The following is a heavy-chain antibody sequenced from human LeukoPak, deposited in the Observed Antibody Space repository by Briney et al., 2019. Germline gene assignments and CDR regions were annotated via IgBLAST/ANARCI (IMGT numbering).Heavy chain of an antibody. D-gene: IGHD3-22*01. CDR3: ARPYYYDSRIDP. CDR2: MYYSGST. V-gene: IGHV4-30-4*01. J-gene: IGHJ5*02. CDR1: GGSISSGDYC. Sequence: ASETLSLTCTVSGGSISSGDYCWSWIRHPPGKGLEWIAYMYYSGSTYYNPSLKSRVTMSAHTSKNQLSLKLSSVTAADTAVYYCARPYYYDSRIDPWGQGILVTVSS.